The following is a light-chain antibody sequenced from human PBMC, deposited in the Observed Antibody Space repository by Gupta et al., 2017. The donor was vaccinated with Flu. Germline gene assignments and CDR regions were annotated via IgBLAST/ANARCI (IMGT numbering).Light chain of an antibody. CDR3: QQRSLWPLT. CDR1: QIIGRK. V-gene: IGKV3-11*01. Sequence: PATLSLSIGERATLSCRASQIIGRKLAWYQQKPGLAPRLLIYDTSNRATDIPARFSGSGSGTDFTLTIDRLEAEDFAVYCCQQRSLWPLTFGGGTTVEIK. J-gene: IGKJ4*01. CDR2: DTS.